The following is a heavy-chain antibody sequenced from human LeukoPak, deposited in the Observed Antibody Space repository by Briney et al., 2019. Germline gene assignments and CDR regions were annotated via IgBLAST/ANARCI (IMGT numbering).Heavy chain of an antibody. D-gene: IGHD6-25*01. J-gene: IGHJ3*02. CDR1: GGSISSYY. CDR3: ARDETSQRRFDI. Sequence: SETLSLTCTVSGGSISSYYWSWIRQPPGKGLEWIGYIYYSGSTNYNPSLKSRVTISVDTSKNQFSLKLSSVTAADTAVYYCARDETSQRRFDIWGQGTMVTVSS. CDR2: IYYSGST. V-gene: IGHV4-59*01.